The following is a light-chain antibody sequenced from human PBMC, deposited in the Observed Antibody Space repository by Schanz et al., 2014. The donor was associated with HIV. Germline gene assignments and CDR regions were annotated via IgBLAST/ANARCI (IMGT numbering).Light chain of an antibody. Sequence: QSALTQPASVSGSPGQSITISCSGTSSDIGGSDYVSWYQQHPGRAPKVLIYDVRDRPSGVSNRFSGSKSGNTASLTISELRAEDEADYYCASYTGSNQGVFGGGTKLTVL. CDR1: SSDIGGSDY. CDR3: ASYTGSNQGV. J-gene: IGLJ3*02. V-gene: IGLV2-14*03. CDR2: DVR.